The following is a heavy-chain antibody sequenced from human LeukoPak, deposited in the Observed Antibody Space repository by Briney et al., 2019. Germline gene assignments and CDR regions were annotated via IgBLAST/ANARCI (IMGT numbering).Heavy chain of an antibody. CDR3: AREEGRYDSSGSFDY. Sequence: GGSLRLSCAASGFTFSDYYMSWIRQAPGKGLEWVSYISSSGSTIYYADSVKGRFTISRDNSKNTLYLQMNSLRAGDTAVYYCAREEGRYDSSGSFDYWGQGTLVTVSS. V-gene: IGHV3-11*04. CDR2: ISSSGSTI. D-gene: IGHD3-22*01. CDR1: GFTFSDYY. J-gene: IGHJ4*02.